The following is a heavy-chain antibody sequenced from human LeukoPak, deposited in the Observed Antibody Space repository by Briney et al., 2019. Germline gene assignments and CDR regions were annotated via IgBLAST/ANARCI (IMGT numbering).Heavy chain of an antibody. CDR1: GFPFSSYS. J-gene: IGHJ4*02. V-gene: IGHV3-48*02. CDR3: AKDRGNDYGVFDY. D-gene: IGHD4-17*01. Sequence: GSLRLSCAASGFPFSSYSMNWVRPTPGKGLEWISYISSGSGTTYYGDSVQGRFITSRDDAKNSLHLQMNSLRDEDTGVYYCAKDRGNDYGVFDYWGQGTLVTVSS. CDR2: ISSGSGTT.